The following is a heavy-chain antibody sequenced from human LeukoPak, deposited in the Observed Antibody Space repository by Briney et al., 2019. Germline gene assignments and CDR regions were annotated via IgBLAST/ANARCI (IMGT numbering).Heavy chain of an antibody. V-gene: IGHV1-69*13. Sequence: GASVRVSCKASGGTFSSYAISWVRQAPGQGLEWMGGIIPIFGTANYAQKFQGRVTITADESTSTAYMELSSLRSEDTAVYYCARRGGIPLGAFDIWGQGTMVTVSS. J-gene: IGHJ3*02. CDR1: GGTFSSYA. D-gene: IGHD1-26*01. CDR3: ARRGGIPLGAFDI. CDR2: IIPIFGTA.